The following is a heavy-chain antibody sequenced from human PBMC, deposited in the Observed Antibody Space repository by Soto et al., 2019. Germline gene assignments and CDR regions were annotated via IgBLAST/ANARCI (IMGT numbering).Heavy chain of an antibody. D-gene: IGHD6-13*01. CDR3: AIYSSSWYRSYGMDV. CDR2: IYPGDSGT. Sequence: GESLKISCKGSGYSFTSYWIGWVRQMPGKGLEWMGIIYPGDSGTRYSPSFQGQVTISADKSISTAYLQWSSLKASDTAMYYCAIYSSSWYRSYGMDVWGQGTTVTVSS. J-gene: IGHJ6*02. V-gene: IGHV5-51*01. CDR1: GYSFTSYW.